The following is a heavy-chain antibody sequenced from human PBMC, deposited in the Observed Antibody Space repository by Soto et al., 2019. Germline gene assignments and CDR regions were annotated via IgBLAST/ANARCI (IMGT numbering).Heavy chain of an antibody. CDR3: AISLSGGFDY. V-gene: IGHV4-59*01. J-gene: IGHJ4*02. CDR2: IHNGRST. Sequence: QVQLQESGPGLVKPSETLSLTCTVSGDSLTRNYWSWIRQPPGKGLEWLAYIHNGRSTNYNPSLMSRVSISLDTFKSQFPLNLNFVSAADTAVYYCAISLSGGFDYWGQGTLVTVSS. CDR1: GDSLTRNY.